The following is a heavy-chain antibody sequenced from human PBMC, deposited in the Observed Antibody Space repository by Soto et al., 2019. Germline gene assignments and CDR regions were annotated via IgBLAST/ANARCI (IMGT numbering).Heavy chain of an antibody. CDR3: ARRAETNGWNGFGADKYYFDF. Sequence: QVQLVQSGAEVRKPGASVTVSCEASGYTFTSYDLYWVRQATGQGLEWMGWMNPNTGDSGYAQKFQGRVTMTSDTSISADHTELSSLTSEDTGVYYCARRAETNGWNGFGADKYYFDFCGQGTLVTVSS. J-gene: IGHJ4*02. CDR2: MNPNTGDS. D-gene: IGHD1-1*01. CDR1: GYTFTSYD. V-gene: IGHV1-8*01.